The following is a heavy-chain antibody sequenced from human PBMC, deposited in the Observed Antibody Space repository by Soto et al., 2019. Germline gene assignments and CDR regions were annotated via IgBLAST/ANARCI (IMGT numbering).Heavy chain of an antibody. Sequence: SGPTLVNPTQTLTLTCTFSGFSLGTSGVGVGWIRQPPGKALEWLALIYWDDDKRYSPSLRSRLTISKDTSKNQVVLTMTNMDPVDTATYYCIQSRCGGDCLQSYASHYYYGMDVWGQGTTVTVSS. D-gene: IGHD2-21*02. CDR2: IYWDDDK. CDR3: IQSRCGGDCLQSYASHYYYGMDV. J-gene: IGHJ6*02. CDR1: GFSLGTSGVG. V-gene: IGHV2-5*02.